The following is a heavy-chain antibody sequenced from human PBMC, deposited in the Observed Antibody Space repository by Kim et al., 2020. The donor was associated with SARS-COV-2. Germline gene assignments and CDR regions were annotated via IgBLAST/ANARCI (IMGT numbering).Heavy chain of an antibody. J-gene: IGHJ4*02. CDR3: AIDYYDSSGYRFDY. D-gene: IGHD3-22*01. Sequence: AQKFQGRVTITADESTSTAYMELSSLRSEDTAVYYCAIDYYDSSGYRFDYWGQGTLVTVSS. V-gene: IGHV1-69*01.